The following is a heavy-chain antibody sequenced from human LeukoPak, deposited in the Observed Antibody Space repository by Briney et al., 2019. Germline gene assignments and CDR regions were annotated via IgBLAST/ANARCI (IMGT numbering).Heavy chain of an antibody. V-gene: IGHV1-58*01. CDR2: VVVGSGNT. CDR3: AAGHYYDSSGYYRIYYYYGMDV. D-gene: IGHD3-22*01. CDR1: GFTFTSSA. J-gene: IGHJ6*02. Sequence: SVKVSCKASGFTFTSSAVQWVRQARGQRLEWIGWVVVGSGNTNYAQKLQERVTITRDMSTSTAYMELSSLRSEDTAVYYCAAGHYYDSSGYYRIYYYYGMDVWGQGTTVTVSS.